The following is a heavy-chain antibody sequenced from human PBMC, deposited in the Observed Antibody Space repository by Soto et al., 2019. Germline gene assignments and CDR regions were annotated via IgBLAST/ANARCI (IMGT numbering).Heavy chain of an antibody. CDR2: ISWNSGSI. Sequence: GGSLRLSCAASGFTFDDYAMHWVRQAPGKGLEWVSGISWNSGSIGYADSVKGRFTISRDNAKNSLYLQMNSLRAEDTALYYCAKEYSYVSAVFDYWGQGTLVTVSS. CDR1: GFTFDDYA. D-gene: IGHD5-18*01. V-gene: IGHV3-9*01. J-gene: IGHJ4*02. CDR3: AKEYSYVSAVFDY.